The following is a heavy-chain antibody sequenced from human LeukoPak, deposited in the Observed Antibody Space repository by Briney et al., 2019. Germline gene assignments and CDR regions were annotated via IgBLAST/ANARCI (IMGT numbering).Heavy chain of an antibody. CDR3: ARGGSGDIFDI. CDR1: GFTFSSYE. D-gene: IGHD2-21*01. CDR2: ISSSGSTI. J-gene: IGHJ3*02. V-gene: IGHV3-48*03. Sequence: PGGSLRLSCAAYGFTFSSYEMNWVRQAPGKGLEWVSYISSSGSTIYYADSVKGRFTISRDNAKNSLYLQMNSLRAEDTAVYYCARGGSGDIFDIWGQGTMVTVSS.